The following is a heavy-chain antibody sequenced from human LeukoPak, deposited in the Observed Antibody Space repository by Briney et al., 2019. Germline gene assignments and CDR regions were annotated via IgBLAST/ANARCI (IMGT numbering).Heavy chain of an antibody. CDR2: IRGSGGST. CDR3: ARDVLLWFGESKRKPSYYYYMDV. CDR1: GFTFSSYA. D-gene: IGHD3-10*01. V-gene: IGHV3-23*01. J-gene: IGHJ6*03. Sequence: GGSLRLSCAASGFTFSSYAMSWVRQAPGKGLEKFSAIRGSGGSTYYADSVKGRFTISRDNSKNTLYLQMNSLRAEDTAVYYCARDVLLWFGESKRKPSYYYYMDVWGKGTTVTVSS.